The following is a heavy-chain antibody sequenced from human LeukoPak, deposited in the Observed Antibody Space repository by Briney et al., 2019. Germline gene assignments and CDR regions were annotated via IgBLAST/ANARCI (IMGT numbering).Heavy chain of an antibody. J-gene: IGHJ4*02. Sequence: PGGSLRLSCAASGFTFSSDGMHWVRQAPGKGLEWVAFIAYDGRVKYHGDPVKGRFTISRDNSKNTLYLQMNSLRAEDTAVYYCAKDATPLLLWFGESVFGYFDYWGQGTLVTVSS. D-gene: IGHD3-10*01. CDR2: IAYDGRVK. CDR1: GFTFSSDG. V-gene: IGHV3-30*02. CDR3: AKDATPLLLWFGESVFGYFDY.